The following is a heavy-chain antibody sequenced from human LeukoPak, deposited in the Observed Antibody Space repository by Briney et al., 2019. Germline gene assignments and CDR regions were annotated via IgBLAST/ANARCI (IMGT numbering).Heavy chain of an antibody. D-gene: IGHD6-13*01. CDR2: IYYSGST. Sequence: KPSETLSLTCTVSGGSISRYYWSWIRQPPGKGLEWIGYIYYSGSTNYNPSLKSRVTISVDTSKNQFSLKLSSVTAADTAVYYCARSITSSWYGDFQHWGQGTLVTVSS. CDR3: ARSITSSWYGDFQH. J-gene: IGHJ1*01. V-gene: IGHV4-59*01. CDR1: GGSISRYY.